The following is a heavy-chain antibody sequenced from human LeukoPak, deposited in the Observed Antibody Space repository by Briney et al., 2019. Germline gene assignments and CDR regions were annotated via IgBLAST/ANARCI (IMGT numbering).Heavy chain of an antibody. V-gene: IGHV1-2*02. D-gene: IGHD2/OR15-2a*01. J-gene: IGHJ4*02. Sequence: ASVKVSCKASGYTFTGYYMHRVRQAPGQGLEWMGWINPNSGGTNYTQKFQGRVTMTRDTSISTAYMELSRLRSDDTAVYYCAREDQSKYRNTFDYWGQGTLVTVSS. CDR2: INPNSGGT. CDR1: GYTFTGYY. CDR3: AREDQSKYRNTFDY.